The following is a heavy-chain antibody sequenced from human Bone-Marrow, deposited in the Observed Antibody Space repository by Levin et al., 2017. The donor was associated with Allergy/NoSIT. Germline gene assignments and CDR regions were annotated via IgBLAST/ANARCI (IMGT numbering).Heavy chain of an antibody. CDR1: GFTFSSYA. Sequence: LSLTCAASGFTFSSYAMHWVRQAPGKGLEWVAVISYDGSNKYYADSVKGRFTISRDNSKNTLYLQMNSLRAEDTAVYYCARDGGNFSRPYSSGWYLGDYYYYGMDVWGQGTTVTVSS. J-gene: IGHJ6*02. CDR3: ARDGGNFSRPYSSGWYLGDYYYYGMDV. CDR2: ISYDGSNK. D-gene: IGHD6-19*01. V-gene: IGHV3-30*04.